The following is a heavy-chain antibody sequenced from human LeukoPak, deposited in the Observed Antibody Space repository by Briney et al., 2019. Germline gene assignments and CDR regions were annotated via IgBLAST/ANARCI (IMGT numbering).Heavy chain of an antibody. CDR1: GGSISSYY. J-gene: IGHJ6*02. Sequence: PSETLSLTCTVSGGSISSYYWSWIRQPAGKGLEWIGRIYTSGSTNYNPSLKSRVTMSVDTSKNQFSLKLSSVAAADTAVYYCARDSVVVVAGYYYYYGMDVWGQGTTVTVSS. CDR2: IYTSGST. CDR3: ARDSVVVVAGYYYYYGMDV. D-gene: IGHD2-15*01. V-gene: IGHV4-4*07.